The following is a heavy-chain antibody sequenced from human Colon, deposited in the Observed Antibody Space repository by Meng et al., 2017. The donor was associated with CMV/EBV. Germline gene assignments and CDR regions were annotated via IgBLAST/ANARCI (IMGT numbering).Heavy chain of an antibody. Sequence: ASVKVSCKASGYTFTDNFIHWVRQAPGQGLEWMGWLTPGTGGTFYAQTFQGRVTMTGDTSISTAYMELRRLTSYDTAVYYCARHGNDLDVWGQGTTVTVSS. J-gene: IGHJ6*02. CDR2: LTPGTGGT. CDR3: ARHGNDLDV. CDR1: GYTFTDNF. D-gene: IGHD3-3*01. V-gene: IGHV1-2*02.